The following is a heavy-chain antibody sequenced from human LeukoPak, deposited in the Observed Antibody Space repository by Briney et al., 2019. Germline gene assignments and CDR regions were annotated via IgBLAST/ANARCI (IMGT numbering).Heavy chain of an antibody. V-gene: IGHV3-23*01. J-gene: IGHJ3*02. D-gene: IGHD2-2*01. CDR1: GFTFSSYA. CDR3: AKDFSKEGAFDI. CDR2: ISGSGGST. Sequence: PGGSLRLSCAASGFTFSSYAMSWVRQAPGKGLEWVSAISGSGGSTYYADSVKGRFTISRDNSKNTLYLQMNSLRAEDPAVYYCAKDFSKEGAFDIWGQGTMVTVSS.